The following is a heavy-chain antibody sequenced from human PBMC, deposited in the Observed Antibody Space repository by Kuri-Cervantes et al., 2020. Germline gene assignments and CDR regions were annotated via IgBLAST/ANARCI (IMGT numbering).Heavy chain of an antibody. CDR1: GFTFSSYG. CDR2: IWYDGSNK. CDR3: ARDLRGSGSKEPDY. D-gene: IGHD3-10*01. J-gene: IGHJ4*02. Sequence: GGSLSLSCAASGFTFSSYGMHWVRQAPGKGLEWVAVIWYDGSNKYYADSVKGRFTISRDNSKNTLYLQMNSLRAEDTAVYYCARDLRGSGSKEPDYWGQGTLVTVSS. V-gene: IGHV3-33*01.